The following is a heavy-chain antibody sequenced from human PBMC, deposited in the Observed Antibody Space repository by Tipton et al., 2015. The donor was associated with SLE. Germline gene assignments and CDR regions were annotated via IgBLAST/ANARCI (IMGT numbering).Heavy chain of an antibody. V-gene: IGHV4-59*01. CDR2: VYSSGNT. J-gene: IGHJ4*02. CDR3: ARDWRPPAY. D-gene: IGHD3-3*01. CDR1: GDSFTYYH. Sequence: TLSLTCTVSGDSFTYYHWSWIRQPPGKGLEWIGYVYSSGNTNYNPSLKSRVTISVDTSKNEFSLKLSSVTAADTAVYYCARDWRPPAYWGQGTLVTVSS.